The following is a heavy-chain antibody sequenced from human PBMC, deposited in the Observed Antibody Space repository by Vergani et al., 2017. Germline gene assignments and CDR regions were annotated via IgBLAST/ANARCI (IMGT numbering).Heavy chain of an antibody. CDR2: IYPGDSDT. CDR1: GYSFTSYW. J-gene: IGHJ6*02. Sequence: EVQLVQSGAEVKKPGESLKISCKGSGYSFTSYWIGWVRQMPGKGLEWMGIIYPGDSDTRYSPSFQGQVTISAEKSISTAYLQWSSLKASDTAMYYCARSDMVRGMIQNYYYGMDVWGQGTTVTVSS. D-gene: IGHD3-10*01. V-gene: IGHV5-51*01. CDR3: ARSDMVRGMIQNYYYGMDV.